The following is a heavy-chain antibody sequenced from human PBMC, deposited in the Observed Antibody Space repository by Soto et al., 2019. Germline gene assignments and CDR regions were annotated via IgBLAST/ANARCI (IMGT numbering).Heavy chain of an antibody. CDR1: GASVTSGRYY. V-gene: IGHV4-61*01. J-gene: IGHJ6*02. Sequence: QVQLQESGPGLVKPSETLALTCTVSGASVTSGRYYWIWLAQRPGKGLEGIGYIYYSGRTEYNGSLTSRVSISVYTSTNQFSMKLTSVTTADTSVYYCAREQAYPSRFGMDAWGRGTTVTVSS. CDR2: IYYSGRT. CDR3: AREQAYPSRFGMDA. D-gene: IGHD6-6*01.